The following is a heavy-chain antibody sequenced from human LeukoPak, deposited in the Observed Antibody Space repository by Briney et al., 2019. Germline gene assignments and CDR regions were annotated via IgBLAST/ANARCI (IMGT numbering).Heavy chain of an antibody. CDR3: ARQPIYEAYFDF. CDR2: IKHDGSEK. D-gene: IGHD3-16*01. V-gene: IGHV3-7*01. J-gene: IGHJ4*02. CDR1: GFPFDRYW. Sequence: PGGSLRLSCVASGFPFDRYWMSWVRQAPGKGLEWVANIKHDGSEKNFVDSVKGRFTISRDNAENSLFLQMNSLRADDTAAYFCARQPIYEAYFDFWGQGTLVTVSS.